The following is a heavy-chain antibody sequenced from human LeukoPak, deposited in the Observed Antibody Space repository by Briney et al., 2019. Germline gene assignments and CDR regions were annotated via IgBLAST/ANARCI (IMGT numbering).Heavy chain of an antibody. J-gene: IGHJ4*02. CDR3: ARDARELLPNFDY. Sequence: GGSLRLSCAASGFTFSNYAMSWVRQAPGKGLVWVSRINSDGSSTSYADSVKGRFTISRDNAKNTLYLQMNSLRAEDTAVYYCARDARELLPNFDYWGQGTLVTVSS. V-gene: IGHV3-74*01. CDR1: GFTFSNYA. D-gene: IGHD1-26*01. CDR2: INSDGSST.